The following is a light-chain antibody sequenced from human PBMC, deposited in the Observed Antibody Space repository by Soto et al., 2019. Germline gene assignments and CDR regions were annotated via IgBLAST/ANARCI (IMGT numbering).Light chain of an antibody. CDR3: QQYNNWPPYT. J-gene: IGKJ2*01. CDR1: QSVSSS. V-gene: IGKV3-15*01. CDR2: DAS. Sequence: EILMTQSPATLSVSPGERATLSCRASQSVSSSLAWYQQKPGQAPGLLMYDASTRATGIPARFSGSGSGTEFTLTISSLQSEDFAVYYCQQYNNWPPYTFGQGTKLEIK.